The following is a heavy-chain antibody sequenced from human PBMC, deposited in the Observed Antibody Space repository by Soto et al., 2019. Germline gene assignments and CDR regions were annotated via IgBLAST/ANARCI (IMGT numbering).Heavy chain of an antibody. D-gene: IGHD6-13*01. V-gene: IGHV3-21*01. CDR1: GFTFSSYS. Sequence: GGSLRLSCAASGFTFSSYSMNWVRQAPGKGLEWVSSISSSSSYIYYADSVKGRFTISRDNAKNSLYLQMNSLRAEDTAVYYCARDNRSFGYSSSWTYGMDVWGQGTTVTVSS. CDR2: ISSSSSYI. J-gene: IGHJ6*02. CDR3: ARDNRSFGYSSSWTYGMDV.